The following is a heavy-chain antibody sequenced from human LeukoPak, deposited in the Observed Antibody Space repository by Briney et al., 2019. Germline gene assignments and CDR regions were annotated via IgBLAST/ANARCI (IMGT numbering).Heavy chain of an antibody. CDR3: VVYCSGGSCYPGVFDI. CDR2: ISTSNGNT. V-gene: IGHV1-18*01. Sequence: ASVKVSCKASGYTFSNYGISWVRHGPGQGLEWMGWISTSNGNTNYAQKLLDRITMTTDTSTSTAYMELRGLRSDDTAVYYCVVYCSGGSCYPGVFDIWGQGTMVTVSS. CDR1: GYTFSNYG. D-gene: IGHD2-15*01. J-gene: IGHJ3*02.